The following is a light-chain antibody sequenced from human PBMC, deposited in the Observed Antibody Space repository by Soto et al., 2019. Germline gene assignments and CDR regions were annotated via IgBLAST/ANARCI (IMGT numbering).Light chain of an antibody. J-gene: IGKJ1*01. CDR2: AAS. V-gene: IGKV1-17*01. CDR3: LKHNSYT. CDR1: QGIRND. Sequence: DIQMTQSPPSLSASVGDRVTITCRASQGIRNDLGWYQQKPGKAPKRLIYAASSLQSGVPSRFSGSGSGTEFTLNIRSMKNEDFATYYCLKHNSYTFGQGTKVDIK.